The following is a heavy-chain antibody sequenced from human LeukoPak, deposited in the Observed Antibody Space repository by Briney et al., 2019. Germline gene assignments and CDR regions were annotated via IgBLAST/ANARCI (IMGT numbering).Heavy chain of an antibody. CDR1: GFTFSSYR. J-gene: IGHJ4*02. D-gene: IGHD4-17*01. CDR3: AKSPVTTHRNARFFDY. V-gene: IGHV3-21*01. Sequence: PGGSLRLSCAASGFTFSSYRMNWVRQAPGKGLEWVSSISGSSSYIYYADSVKGRFTISRDNAKNSLYLQMNSLRAEDTAVYYCAKSPVTTHRNARFFDYWGQGTLVTVSS. CDR2: ISGSSSYI.